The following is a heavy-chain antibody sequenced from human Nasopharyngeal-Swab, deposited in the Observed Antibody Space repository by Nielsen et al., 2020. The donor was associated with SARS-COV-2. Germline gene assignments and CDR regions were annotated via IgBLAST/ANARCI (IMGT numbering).Heavy chain of an antibody. CDR2: INGDGSSL. CDR1: GFTFSNYR. V-gene: IGHV3-74*01. CDR3: ARGRGSSTSMIGY. Sequence: GASLKISCAASGFTFSNYRMHWVRQAPGKGLGWVSRINGDGSSLNYADFVKGRFTISTDNAKSTLYLEMNSLRAEDTAVYYCARGRGSSTSMIGYWGQGTLVTVSS. D-gene: IGHD2/OR15-2a*01. J-gene: IGHJ4*02.